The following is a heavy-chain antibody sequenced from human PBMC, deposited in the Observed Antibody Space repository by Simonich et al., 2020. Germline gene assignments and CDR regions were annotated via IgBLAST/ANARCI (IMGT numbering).Heavy chain of an antibody. CDR3: ARGGLYFDY. CDR1: VGSISSHY. V-gene: IGHV4-59*11. D-gene: IGHD2-15*01. J-gene: IGHJ4*02. CDR2: IYYSGST. Sequence: QVQLQESGPGLVKPSETLSLTCPVSVGSISSHYRSWPRQSPGKGLVWIRYIYYSGSTNYHPSLKSRVTISVDTSKNQFSLKLSSVTAADTAVYYCARGGLYFDYWGQGTLVTVSS.